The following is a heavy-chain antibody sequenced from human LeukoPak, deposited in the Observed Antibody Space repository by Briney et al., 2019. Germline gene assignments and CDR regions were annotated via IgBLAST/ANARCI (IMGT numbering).Heavy chain of an antibody. CDR2: ISSSGSTI. CDR3: ARGIAAATDY. Sequence: GGSLRLSCAATGFTFSSYEMNWVRQAPGKGLEWVSYISSSGSTIYYADSVKGRFTISRDNAKNSLYLQMNSLRAEDTAVYYCARGIAAATDYWGQGTLVTVSS. D-gene: IGHD6-6*01. CDR1: GFTFSSYE. J-gene: IGHJ4*02. V-gene: IGHV3-48*03.